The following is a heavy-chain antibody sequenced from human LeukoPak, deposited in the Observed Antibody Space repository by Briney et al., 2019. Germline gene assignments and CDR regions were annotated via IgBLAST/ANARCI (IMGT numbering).Heavy chain of an antibody. CDR2: IRYDGSNK. Sequence: GGSLRLSCAASGFTFSSYGMHWVRQAPGKGLEWVAFIRYDGSNKYYAGSVKGRFTISRENSKNTLYLQMNSLRAEDTAVYYCAKERDTAMVTIDYWGQGTLVTVSS. V-gene: IGHV3-30*02. D-gene: IGHD5-18*01. CDR3: AKERDTAMVTIDY. CDR1: GFTFSSYG. J-gene: IGHJ4*02.